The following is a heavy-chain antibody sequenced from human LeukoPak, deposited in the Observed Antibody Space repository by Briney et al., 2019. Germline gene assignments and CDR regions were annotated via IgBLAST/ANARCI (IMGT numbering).Heavy chain of an antibody. Sequence: SETLSLTCTVSRGSISGSIRSYYWSWLRQPPGKGLEWIGYISSSGSVNDNPSLRSRVSISVDTSKNQFFLNLSSVSAADTAVYYCARIPLGYSGAYYFDYWGQGTLVTVSP. CDR1: RGSISGSIRSYY. CDR3: ARIPLGYSGAYYFDY. CDR2: ISSSGSV. D-gene: IGHD5-12*01. J-gene: IGHJ4*02. V-gene: IGHV4-4*09.